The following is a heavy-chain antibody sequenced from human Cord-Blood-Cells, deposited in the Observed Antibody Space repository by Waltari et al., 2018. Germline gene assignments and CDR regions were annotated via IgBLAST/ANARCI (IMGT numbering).Heavy chain of an antibody. CDR2: IIPILGKA. J-gene: IGHJ6*03. CDR1: GGTFSSYA. D-gene: IGHD6-6*01. V-gene: IGHV1-69*09. CDR3: ARIMYSSSFSYYYYYMDV. Sequence: QVQLVQSGAEVKKPGSSVQVSCKASGGTFSSYAISWVRQAPGQGLEWMGRIIPILGKANYAKKFQGRVTITADKSTSTAYMELSSLRSEDTAVYYCARIMYSSSFSYYYYYMDVWGKGTTVTVSS.